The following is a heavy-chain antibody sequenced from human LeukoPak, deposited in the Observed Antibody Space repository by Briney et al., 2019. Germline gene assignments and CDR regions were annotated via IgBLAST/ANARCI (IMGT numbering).Heavy chain of an antibody. CDR2: IYPGDSDT. Sequence: GESLKISCKGSGYSFTSYWIGWVRQIPGKGLEWMGIIYPGDSDTRYSPSFQGQVTISADKSISTAYLQWSSLKASDTAMYYCASYTMVRGVRRGAFEIWGQGTMVTVSS. V-gene: IGHV5-51*01. D-gene: IGHD3-10*01. CDR1: GYSFTSYW. CDR3: ASYTMVRGVRRGAFEI. J-gene: IGHJ3*02.